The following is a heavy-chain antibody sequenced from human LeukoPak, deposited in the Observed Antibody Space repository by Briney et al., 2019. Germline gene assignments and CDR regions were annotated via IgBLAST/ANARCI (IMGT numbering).Heavy chain of an antibody. CDR2: IKPDGSAE. J-gene: IGHJ4*02. D-gene: IGHD5/OR15-5a*01. CDR3: AKTRSPVSTSTIGNY. V-gene: IGHV3-7*01. CDR1: GFTFSSNW. Sequence: GGSLRLSCATSGFTFSSNWMSWVRHVPGRGLDWVANIKPDGSAEYYAASVKGRFTISRDNSKNTLYLQMNSLRAEDTAVYYCAKTRSPVSTSTIGNYWGQGTLVIVSS.